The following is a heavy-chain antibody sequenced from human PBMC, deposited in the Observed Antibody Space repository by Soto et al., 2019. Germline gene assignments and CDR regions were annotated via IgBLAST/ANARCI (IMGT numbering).Heavy chain of an antibody. V-gene: IGHV3-74*01. J-gene: IGHJ4*02. Sequence: VPLVESGGGSVQPGGSLRLSCVASGITFSGFWMHWVRQVPGKGLVWVARVDSAGSGTSYADSVKGRFTISRDNAKNTMSLQRNSLRVADAAVYYCATVFDHWGQGIPVTVSS. CDR3: ATVFDH. CDR2: VDSAGSGT. CDR1: GITFSGFW.